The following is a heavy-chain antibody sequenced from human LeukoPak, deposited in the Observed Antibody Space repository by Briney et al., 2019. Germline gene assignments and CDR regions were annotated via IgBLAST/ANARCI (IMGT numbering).Heavy chain of an antibody. J-gene: IGHJ4*02. CDR2: IIPILGIA. CDR3: ARDDRDIVVVPAAIAFDY. CDR1: GGTFSSYT. Sequence: GASVKVSCKASGGTFSSYTISWVRQAPGQGLEWMGRIIPILGIANYAQKFQGRVTITADKSTSTAYMEVSSLRSEDTAVYYCARDDRDIVVVPAAIAFDYWGQGTLVTVSS. D-gene: IGHD2-2*02. V-gene: IGHV1-69*04.